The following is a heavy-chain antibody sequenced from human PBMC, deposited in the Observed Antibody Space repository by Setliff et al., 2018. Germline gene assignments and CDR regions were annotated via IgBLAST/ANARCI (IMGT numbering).Heavy chain of an antibody. CDR1: DDSFTSSRYY. Sequence: NPSETLSLTCTVSDDSFTSSRYYWGWIRQAPGSGLEWIGSISYSGTPYYNASVESRVTISIDTSKNQFSLKLSSVAAADTAVYYCARGFDVCGGGACYTDGPYYFDYWGLGTLVTVS. CDR3: ARGFDVCGGGACYTDGPYYFDY. J-gene: IGHJ4*02. V-gene: IGHV4-39*01. CDR2: ISYSGTP. D-gene: IGHD2-21*02.